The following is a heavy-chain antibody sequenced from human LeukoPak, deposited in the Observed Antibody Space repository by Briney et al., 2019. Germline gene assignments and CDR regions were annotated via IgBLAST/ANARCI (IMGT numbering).Heavy chain of an antibody. D-gene: IGHD3-9*01. Sequence: GGSLRLSCTASGFTFGDYAMSWFRQAPGKGLEWVAVISYDGSNKYYADSVKGRFTISRDNSKNTLYLQMNSLRAEDTAVYYCAKFFTGIPAFDIWGQGTMVTVSS. CDR3: AKFFTGIPAFDI. J-gene: IGHJ3*02. V-gene: IGHV3-30*18. CDR2: ISYDGSNK. CDR1: GFTFGDYA.